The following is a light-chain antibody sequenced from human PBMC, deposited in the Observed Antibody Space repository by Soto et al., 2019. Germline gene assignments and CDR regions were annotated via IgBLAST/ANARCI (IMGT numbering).Light chain of an antibody. V-gene: IGLV4-69*01. CDR1: SGHSNYA. CDR2: LNSDGSH. J-gene: IGLJ2*01. Sequence: QAVLTQSPSASASLGASVKLTCTLSSGHSNYAIAWHQQQSEKGPRYLMKLNSDGSHSKGDGIPDRFSGSSSGAERYLTIPSLQSEDEADYYCQTWGSGIAVFGGGTKLTVL. CDR3: QTWGSGIAV.